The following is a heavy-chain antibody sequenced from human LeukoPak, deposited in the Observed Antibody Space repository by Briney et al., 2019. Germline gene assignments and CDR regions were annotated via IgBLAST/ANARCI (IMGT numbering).Heavy chain of an antibody. CDR2: INPNSGGT. J-gene: IGHJ4*02. V-gene: IGHV1-2*02. CDR1: GYTFTGYY. CDR3: ARDLYYDTSSPFDY. Sequence: GASVKVSCKASGYTFTGYYMHWVRQAPGQGLEWMGWINPNSGGTNYAQKFQGRVTMTRDTSISNAYMELSRQRSDDTAVYYCARDLYYDTSSPFDYWGQGTLVTVSS. D-gene: IGHD3-22*01.